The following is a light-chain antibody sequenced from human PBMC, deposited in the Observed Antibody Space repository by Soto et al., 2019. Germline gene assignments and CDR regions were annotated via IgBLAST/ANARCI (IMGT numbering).Light chain of an antibody. V-gene: IGKV3-20*01. CDR1: QSVSDSS. J-gene: IGKJ2*01. CDR3: QLYGDSPMYT. Sequence: EIVLTQSPGTLSLSPGERATLSCRASQSVSDSSLAWYHQKPGQAPRLLIYGASRRATGIPDTFSGSGSGIDFTLTISRLEPEDFAVYYCQLYGDSPMYTFGQGTKLEIK. CDR2: GAS.